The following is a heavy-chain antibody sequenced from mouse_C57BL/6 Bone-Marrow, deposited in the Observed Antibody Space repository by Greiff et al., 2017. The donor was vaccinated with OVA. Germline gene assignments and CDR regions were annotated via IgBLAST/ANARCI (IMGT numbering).Heavy chain of an antibody. D-gene: IGHD2-4*01. CDR1: GFSLTSYG. V-gene: IGHV2-2*01. J-gene: IGHJ4*01. CDR3: ARNKRGLRRGYAMDY. Sequence: VQLVESGPGLVQPSQSLSITCTVSGFSLTSYGVHWVRQSPGKGLEWLGVIWSGGSTDYNAAFISRLSISKDNSKSQVFFKMNSLQADDTAIYYCARNKRGLRRGYAMDYWGQGTSVTVSS. CDR2: IWSGGST.